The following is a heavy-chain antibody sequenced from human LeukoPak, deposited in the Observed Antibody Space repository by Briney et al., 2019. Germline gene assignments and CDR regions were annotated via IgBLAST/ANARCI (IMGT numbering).Heavy chain of an antibody. CDR2: ISWNSGSI. J-gene: IGHJ3*02. D-gene: IGHD1-26*01. V-gene: IGHV3-9*01. CDR1: GFTFDDYA. Sequence: GRSLRLSCAASGFTFDDYAMHWVRQAPGKGLEWVSGISWNSGSIGYADSVKGRFTISRDNAKNSLYLQMNNLRAEDTAVYYCARWGGTYYVAAFDIWGQGTTVTVSS. CDR3: ARWGGTYYVAAFDI.